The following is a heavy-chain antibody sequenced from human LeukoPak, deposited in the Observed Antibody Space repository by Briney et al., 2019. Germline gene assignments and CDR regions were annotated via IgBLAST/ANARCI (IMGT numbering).Heavy chain of an antibody. J-gene: IGHJ6*02. D-gene: IGHD3-22*01. CDR3: ARDLYYYDSSGPNDYYYYGMDV. Sequence: PSETLSLTCAVYGGSFSGYYWSWIRQPPGKGLEWIGYIYYSGSTNYNPSLKSRVTISVDTSKNQFSLKLSSVTAADTAVYYCARDLYYYDSSGPNDYYYYGMDVWGQGTTVTVSS. CDR2: IYYSGST. CDR1: GGSFSGYY. V-gene: IGHV4-59*01.